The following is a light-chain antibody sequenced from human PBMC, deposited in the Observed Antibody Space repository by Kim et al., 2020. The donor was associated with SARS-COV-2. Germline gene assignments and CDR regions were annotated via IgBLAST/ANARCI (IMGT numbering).Light chain of an antibody. V-gene: IGKV3-20*01. CDR1: QSVRNNY. Sequence: EIVLTQSPGTLSLSPGERATLSCRASQSVRNNYLAWYQQKPGQVHRLLIYDASIRATGIPDRFSASGSGTDFTLTISRLEPEDSAVYYCQQYGSAPNTFAQRTKLEI. J-gene: IGKJ2*01. CDR3: QQYGSAPNT. CDR2: DAS.